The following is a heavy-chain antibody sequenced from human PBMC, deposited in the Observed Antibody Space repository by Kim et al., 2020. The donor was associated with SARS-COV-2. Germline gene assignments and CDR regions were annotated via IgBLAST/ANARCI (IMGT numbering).Heavy chain of an antibody. J-gene: IGHJ4*02. CDR1: GFTFTSFY. V-gene: IGHV1-46*01. CDR2: INPSGDTT. D-gene: IGHD2-2*01. Sequence: ASVKVSCKASGFTFTSFYMHWVRQAPGQGLEWMGIINPSGDTTTYAQRFQDRVTMTRDTSTSTVYMELSSLISDDTAVYYCARGSSAEVRGFDYWGQGSL. CDR3: ARGSSAEVRGFDY.